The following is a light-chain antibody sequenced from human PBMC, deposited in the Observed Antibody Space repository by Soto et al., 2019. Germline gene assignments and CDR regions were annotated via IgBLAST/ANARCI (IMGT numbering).Light chain of an antibody. CDR1: QSVIKN. CDR3: QQYSKWPPIT. Sequence: EIVMTQSPATLSVSPGERATLSCRASQSVIKNLAWYQQRPGQAPSLLIYGASNRATGIPARFSGSGSGTEFTLTISSLQSEDFAVYYCQQYSKWPPITFGQGTRLQV. V-gene: IGKV3-15*01. CDR2: GAS. J-gene: IGKJ5*01.